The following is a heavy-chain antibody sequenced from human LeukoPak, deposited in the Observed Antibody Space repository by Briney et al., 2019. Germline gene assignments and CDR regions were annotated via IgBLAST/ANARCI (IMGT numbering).Heavy chain of an antibody. V-gene: IGHV4-39*07. J-gene: IGHJ5*02. CDR3: ARDRYCVGHTAKLFGTAGWFDP. D-gene: IGHD1-26*01. Sequence: SETLSLTCAVSGGSISSSSYYWGWLRQPPGTGLGWIGSIYYSGSTYYNPSLKSRVTISVDTSKNQFSLKLSSVTAADTAVYYCARDRYCVGHTAKLFGTAGWFDPWGQGTLVTVSS. CDR1: GGSISSSSYY. CDR2: IYYSGST.